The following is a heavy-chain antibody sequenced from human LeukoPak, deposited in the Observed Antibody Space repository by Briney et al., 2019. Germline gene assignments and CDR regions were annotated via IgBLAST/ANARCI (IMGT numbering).Heavy chain of an antibody. J-gene: IGHJ4*02. D-gene: IGHD6-6*01. Sequence: PSETLSLTCTVSGGSISSYYWTWIRQPPGKGLEWIGYIYYSGSTNYNPSLKSRVTISVDTSKNQFSLKLSSVTAADTAVYYCARVDPDSSSTLEVFDYWGQGTLVTVSS. V-gene: IGHV4-59*01. CDR1: GGSISSYY. CDR2: IYYSGST. CDR3: ARVDPDSSSTLEVFDY.